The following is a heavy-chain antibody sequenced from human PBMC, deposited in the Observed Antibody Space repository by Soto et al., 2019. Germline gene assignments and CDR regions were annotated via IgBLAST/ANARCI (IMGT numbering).Heavy chain of an antibody. J-gene: IGHJ4*02. CDR3: TRRADYDFWSGQREGNDY. V-gene: IGHV3-73*01. D-gene: IGHD3-3*01. CDR2: IRSKANSYAT. CDR1: GFTFSGSA. Sequence: GGSLRLSCAASGFTFSGSAMHWVRQASGKGLEWVGRIRSKANSYATAYAASVKGRFTISRDDSKNTAYLQMNSLKTEDTAVYYCTRRADYDFWSGQREGNDYWGQGTLVTVSS.